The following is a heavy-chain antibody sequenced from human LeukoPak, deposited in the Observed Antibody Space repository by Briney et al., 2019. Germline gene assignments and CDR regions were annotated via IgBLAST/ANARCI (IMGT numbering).Heavy chain of an antibody. Sequence: ASVKVSCKAPGYTFTGYYMHWVRQAPGQGLEWMGWINPNSGGTNYAQKFQGWVTMTRDTSISTAYMELSRLRSDDTAVYYCASSRYGSTWFDPWGQGTLVTVSS. CDR1: GYTFTGYY. V-gene: IGHV1-2*04. CDR3: ASSRYGSTWFDP. J-gene: IGHJ5*02. CDR2: INPNSGGT. D-gene: IGHD3-10*01.